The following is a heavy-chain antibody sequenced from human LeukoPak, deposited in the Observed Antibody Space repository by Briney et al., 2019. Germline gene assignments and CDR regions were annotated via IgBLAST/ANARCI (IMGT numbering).Heavy chain of an antibody. CDR1: GFTFSSYS. CDR3: ARSHGPSVFQH. CDR2: ISSSSSYI. J-gene: IGHJ1*01. V-gene: IGHV3-21*01. Sequence: KPGGSLRLSCAASGFTFSSYSMNWVRQAPGEGLEWVSSISSSSSYIYYADSVKGRFTISRDNAKNSLYLQMNSLRAEDTAVYYCARSHGPSVFQHWGQGTLVTVSS.